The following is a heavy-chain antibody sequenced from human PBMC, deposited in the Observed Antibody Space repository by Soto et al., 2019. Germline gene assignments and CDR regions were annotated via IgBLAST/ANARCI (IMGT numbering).Heavy chain of an antibody. D-gene: IGHD4-17*01. Sequence: SQTLSLTCTVSGGSISSYYWSWIRQPPGKGLEWIGYIYYSGSTNYNPSLKSRVTISVDTSKNQFSLKLSSVTAADTAVYYCARRTNGDSVTYYYYYMDVWGKGTTVTVSS. V-gene: IGHV4-59*08. CDR3: ARRTNGDSVTYYYYYMDV. CDR2: IYYSGST. CDR1: GGSISSYY. J-gene: IGHJ6*03.